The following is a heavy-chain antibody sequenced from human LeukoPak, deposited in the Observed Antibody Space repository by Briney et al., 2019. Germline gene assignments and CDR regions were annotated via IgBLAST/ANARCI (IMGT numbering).Heavy chain of an antibody. CDR2: ISSNSGTT. D-gene: IGHD6-13*01. V-gene: IGHV3-23*01. CDR1: GFSFSNYV. Sequence: GGSLRLSCAASGFSFSNYVMTWVRQAPGKGLEWVSGISSNSGTTYYADSVKGPFTISRDNSKNTLYLQMNSLRAEDTAVYYCAKRVHSASWYAAFDYWGQGTLVTVSS. J-gene: IGHJ4*02. CDR3: AKRVHSASWYAAFDY.